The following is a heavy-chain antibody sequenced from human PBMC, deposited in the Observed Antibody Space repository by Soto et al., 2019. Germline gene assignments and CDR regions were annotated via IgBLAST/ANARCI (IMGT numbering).Heavy chain of an antibody. CDR2: IYYSGST. D-gene: IGHD6-13*01. Sequence: PSETLSLTCTVSGGSISSYYCSWIRQPPGKGLEWIAYIYYSGSTNYNPPLKSRVTISVDTSKNQVSLKLSSVTAADTAVYYCARERGQQLVLGYFDYWGQGTLVTVSS. CDR1: GGSISSYY. J-gene: IGHJ4*02. V-gene: IGHV4-59*01. CDR3: ARERGQQLVLGYFDY.